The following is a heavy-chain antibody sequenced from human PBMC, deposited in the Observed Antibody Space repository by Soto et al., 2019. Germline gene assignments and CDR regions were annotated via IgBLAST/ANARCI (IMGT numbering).Heavy chain of an antibody. CDR1: GVPCSSNS. V-gene: IGHV3-48*02. CDR3: ARDLIAAAPPYYYGMDV. D-gene: IGHD6-13*01. Sequence: LKGSCVDPGVPCSSNSINLVRQAPGKGLEWVSYISSSSSTIYYADSVKGRFTISRDNAKNSLYLQMNSLRDEDTAVYYCARDLIAAAPPYYYGMDVWGQGTTVTVSS. CDR2: ISSSSSTI. J-gene: IGHJ6*02.